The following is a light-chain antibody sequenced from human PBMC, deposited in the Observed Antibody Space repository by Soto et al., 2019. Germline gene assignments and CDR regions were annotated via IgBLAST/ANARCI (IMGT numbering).Light chain of an antibody. Sequence: QSVLTQPPSVSGAPGQRVTLSCTGNSSNLGAGYDVHWYQQLPGAAPKLVIFGNRNRPSGVPERFSGSNSGNTATLTISGTQAMDEADYYCQAWDSSTAFYVFGTGTKVTVL. CDR1: SSNLGAGYD. CDR2: GNR. J-gene: IGLJ1*01. CDR3: QAWDSSTAFYV. V-gene: IGLV1-40*01.